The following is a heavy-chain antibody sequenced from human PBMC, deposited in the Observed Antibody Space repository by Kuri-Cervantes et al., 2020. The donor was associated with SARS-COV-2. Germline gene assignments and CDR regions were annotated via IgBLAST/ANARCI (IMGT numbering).Heavy chain of an antibody. Sequence: GSLRLSCVVSGDSISSGGSYWGRIRQAPGKGLEWIGTIKSSGNNYYNPSLKSRVSISVDTSADQLSLKLRSVTVADTGVYYCARLDIPSTDEAFYFYGLDVWGQGTTVTGSS. D-gene: IGHD5-12*01. CDR1: GDSISSGGSY. J-gene: IGHJ6*02. V-gene: IGHV4-39*01. CDR3: ARLDIPSTDEAFYFYGLDV. CDR2: IKSSGNN.